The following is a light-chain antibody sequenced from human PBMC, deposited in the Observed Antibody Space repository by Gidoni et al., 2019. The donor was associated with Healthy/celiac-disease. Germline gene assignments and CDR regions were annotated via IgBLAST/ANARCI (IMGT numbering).Light chain of an antibody. CDR3: QQLNSRS. CDR2: AAH. J-gene: IGKJ2*03. V-gene: IGKV1-9*01. CDR1: QGIRSY. Sequence: IQLTQSPSSLSASVGDRVTITCRASQGIRSYLAWYQQKPGKAPKLLIYAAHTLQSGVPSRFSGSGSGTDFTLTISSLQPEDFATYYCQQLNSRSFXQXTKLEIK.